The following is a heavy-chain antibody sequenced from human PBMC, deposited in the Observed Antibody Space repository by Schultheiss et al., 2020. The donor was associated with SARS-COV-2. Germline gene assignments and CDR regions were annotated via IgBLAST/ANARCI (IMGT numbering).Heavy chain of an antibody. CDR2: IYPGDSDT. D-gene: IGHD3-22*01. CDR3: ARRWSYYYDI. V-gene: IGHV5-51*01. CDR1: GYSFTSYW. Sequence: GGSLRLSCKDSGYSFTSYWIGWVRQMPGKGLEWMGIIYPGDSDTRYSPSFQGQVTISADKSISTAYLQWSSLKASDTAMYYCARRWSYYYDIWGQGTLVTVSS. J-gene: IGHJ4*02.